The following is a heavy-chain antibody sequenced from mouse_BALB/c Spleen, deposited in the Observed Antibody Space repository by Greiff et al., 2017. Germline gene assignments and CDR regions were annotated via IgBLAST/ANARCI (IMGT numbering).Heavy chain of an antibody. CDR2: ISSGGSYT. V-gene: IGHV5-9-3*01. CDR3: AIQRGKYRSWFAY. Sequence: EVQRVESGGGLVKPGGSLKLSCAASGFTFSSYAMSWVRQTPEKRLEWVATISSGGSYTYYPDSVKGRFTISRDNAKNTLYLQMSSLRSEDTAVYYCAIQRGKYRSWFAYWGQGTLVTVSA. D-gene: IGHD5-1-1*01. J-gene: IGHJ3*01. CDR1: GFTFSSYA.